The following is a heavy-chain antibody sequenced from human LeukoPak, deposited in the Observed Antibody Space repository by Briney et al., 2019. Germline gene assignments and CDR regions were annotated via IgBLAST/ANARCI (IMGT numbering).Heavy chain of an antibody. Sequence: GGSLRLSCPASGFTFSNYAMHWVRQAPAKGLEWVAVISYDGSNKYYAHSLKGRFTISRDNSKNTLYLQMNSLRAEDTAVYYCVRDLLRGIQVWPDAFDIWGQGTMVTVSS. CDR2: ISYDGSNK. V-gene: IGHV3-30*04. J-gene: IGHJ3*02. CDR3: VRDLLRGIQVWPDAFDI. CDR1: GFTFSNYA. D-gene: IGHD5-18*01.